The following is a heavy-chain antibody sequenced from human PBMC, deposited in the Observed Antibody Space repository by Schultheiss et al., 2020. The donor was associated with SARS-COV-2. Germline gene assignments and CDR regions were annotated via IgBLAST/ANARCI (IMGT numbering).Heavy chain of an antibody. CDR1: GFGFSTYA. CDR2: ISGSGGST. Sequence: GGSLRLSCAASGFGFSTYAMHWVRQAPGKGLEWVSAISGSGGSTYYADSVKGRFTISRDNSKNSLYLQMNSLRAEDTALYYCAKLGPQGYCSSTSCYSGMDVWGQGTTVTVSS. J-gene: IGHJ6*02. V-gene: IGHV3-23*01. D-gene: IGHD2-2*01. CDR3: AKLGPQGYCSSTSCYSGMDV.